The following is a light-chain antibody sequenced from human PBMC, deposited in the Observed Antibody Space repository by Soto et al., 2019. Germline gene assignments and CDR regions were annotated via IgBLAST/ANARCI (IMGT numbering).Light chain of an antibody. J-gene: IGLJ1*01. CDR2: EAS. CDR1: STDFVSYNR. Sequence: QSALTQPPSVSGSPGQSVTISCTGTSTDFVSYNRVSWYQQPPGTAPKLIIYEASNRPSGVPDRFSGSKSGNTASLTISGLQAADEADYYCSLYAGSSYYVFGSGTKV. V-gene: IGLV2-18*01. CDR3: SLYAGSSYYV.